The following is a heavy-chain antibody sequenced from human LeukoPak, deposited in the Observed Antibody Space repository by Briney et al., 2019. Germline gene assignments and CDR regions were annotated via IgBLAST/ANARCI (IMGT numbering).Heavy chain of an antibody. D-gene: IGHD3-10*01. J-gene: IGHJ4*02. CDR1: GGSISSYY. CDR2: IYYSGST. V-gene: IGHV4-59*01. CDR3: ARSLRMVRGEYYFDY. Sequence: SETLSLTCTVSGGSISSYYWSWIRQPPGKGLEWIGYIYYSGSTNYNPSLMSRVTISVDTSKNQFSLKLSSVTAADTAVYYCARSLRMVRGEYYFDYWGQGTLVTVSS.